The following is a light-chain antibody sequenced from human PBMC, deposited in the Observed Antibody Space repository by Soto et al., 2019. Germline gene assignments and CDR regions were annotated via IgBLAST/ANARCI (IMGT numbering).Light chain of an antibody. J-gene: IGKJ2*02. CDR3: RQALRAPPCT. V-gene: IGKV2-28*01. CDR1: QSLLHGNGYNS. CDR2: LAS. Sequence: DIVMTQSPLSLPVTPGEPASISCRSSQSLLHGNGYNSLDWYLQKPGQSPQLLIYLASNRASGGPGSFSGTGAGTHYTPNISRVEADDVVVSFFRQALRAPPCTFGQGTKLEIK.